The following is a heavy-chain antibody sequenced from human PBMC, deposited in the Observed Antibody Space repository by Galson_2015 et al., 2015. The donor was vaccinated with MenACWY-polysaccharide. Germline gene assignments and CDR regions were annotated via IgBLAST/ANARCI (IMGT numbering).Heavy chain of an antibody. Sequence: PALVTSSPALTLPCTFSGFSRRTRGGGVGWIRQPPGKALEWLALIYWDDDKRYSPSLKSRLTITKDTSKNQVVLTMTNMDPVDTATYYCAHRPTWTGAFEIWGQGTMVTVSS. D-gene: IGHD1-14*01. CDR1: GFSRRTRGGG. V-gene: IGHV2-5*02. CDR3: AHRPTWTGAFEI. J-gene: IGHJ3*02. CDR2: IYWDDDK.